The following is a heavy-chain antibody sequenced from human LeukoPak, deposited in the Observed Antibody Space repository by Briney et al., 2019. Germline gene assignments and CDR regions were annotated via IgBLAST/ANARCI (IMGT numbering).Heavy chain of an antibody. CDR2: IYYSGST. CDR3: ARLRLPYGDRELDY. D-gene: IGHD4-17*01. J-gene: IGHJ4*02. Sequence: SETLSLTCTVSGGSISSYYWSWIRQPPGKGLEWIGYIYYSGSTNYNPSLKSRVTISVDTSKNQFSLKLSSVTAADTAVHYCARLRLPYGDRELDYWGQGTLVTVSS. CDR1: GGSISSYY. V-gene: IGHV4-59*08.